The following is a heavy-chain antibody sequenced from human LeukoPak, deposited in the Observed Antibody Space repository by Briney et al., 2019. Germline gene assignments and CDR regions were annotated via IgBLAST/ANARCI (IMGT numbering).Heavy chain of an antibody. CDR1: GLTVSNNY. CDR2: IYSGGSA. J-gene: IGHJ4*02. V-gene: IGHV3-66*01. Sequence: GGSLRLSCAAYGLTVSNNYISWVRQGPGKGLEWVSVIYSGGSAYYADSVKGRFTISRDNSKNTVYLQMNSLRADDTAVYYCARYDGSGSKQGYFHYWGQGTLVTVSS. D-gene: IGHD3-10*01. CDR3: ARYDGSGSKQGYFHY.